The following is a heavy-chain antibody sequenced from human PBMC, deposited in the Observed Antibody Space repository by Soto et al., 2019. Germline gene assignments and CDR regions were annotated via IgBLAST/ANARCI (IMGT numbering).Heavy chain of an antibody. D-gene: IGHD5-12*01. J-gene: IGHJ6*02. CDR1: GFTFSSYW. V-gene: IGHV3-7*01. CDR2: IKQDGSEK. CDR3: ARDLGDGYNPYYYYGMDV. Sequence: GGSLRLSCAASGFTFSSYWMSWVRQAPGKGLEWVANIKQDGSEKYYVDSVKGRFTISRDNAKNSLYLQMNSLRAEDTAVYYCARDLGDGYNPYYYYGMDVWGQGTTVTVSS.